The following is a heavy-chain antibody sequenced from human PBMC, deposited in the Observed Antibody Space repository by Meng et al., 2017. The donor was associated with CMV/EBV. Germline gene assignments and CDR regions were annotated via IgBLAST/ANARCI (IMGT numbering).Heavy chain of an antibody. CDR3: ARAAVDLSKDYFDY. J-gene: IGHJ4*02. CDR2: INPNSGGT. CDR1: GYTFTGYY. Sequence: VQLLHSGAEVKKPGASVKDSCTATGYTFTGYYMHWVRQAPGQGLEWMGWINPNSGGTNYAQKFQGRVTMTRDTSISTAYMELSRLRSDDTAVYYCARAAVDLSKDYFDYWGQGTLVTVSS. V-gene: IGHV1-2*02. D-gene: IGHD2-15*01.